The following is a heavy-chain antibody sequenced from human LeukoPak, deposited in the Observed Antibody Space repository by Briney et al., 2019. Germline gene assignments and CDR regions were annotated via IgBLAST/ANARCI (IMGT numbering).Heavy chain of an antibody. D-gene: IGHD1-26*01. CDR2: IYHSGST. Sequence: SETLSLTCTVSGGSISSGGYYWSWIRQPPGKGLEWIGYIYHSGSTYYNPSLKSRVTISVDRSKNQFSLKLSSVTAADTAVYYCASGVGATPYWGQGTLVTVSS. CDR3: ASGVGATPY. V-gene: IGHV4-30-2*01. CDR1: GGSISSGGYY. J-gene: IGHJ4*02.